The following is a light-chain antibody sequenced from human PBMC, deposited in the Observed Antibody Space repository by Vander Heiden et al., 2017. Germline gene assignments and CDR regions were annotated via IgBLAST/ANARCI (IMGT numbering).Light chain of an antibody. CDR3: HQSYTRPPT. CDR1: QTISNF. V-gene: IGKV1-39*01. Sequence: DVQMTQSPSSLFASVEDRVTITCRASQTISNFLHWYQQKPGKAPQLLIFLASSLQSGVPSRFRGSGSGTELTLIISTLQPEDFATYYCHQSYTRPPTFGQGTKVEMK. CDR2: LAS. J-gene: IGKJ1*01.